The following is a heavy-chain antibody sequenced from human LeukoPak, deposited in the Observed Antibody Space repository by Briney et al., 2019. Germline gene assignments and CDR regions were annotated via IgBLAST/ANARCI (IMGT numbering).Heavy chain of an antibody. V-gene: IGHV4-34*01. D-gene: IGHD5-12*01. CDR1: GGSFSGYY. CDR3: ARDGYSGNDGL. CDR2: INHSGST. J-gene: IGHJ4*02. Sequence: SETLSLTCAVYGGSFSGYYWSWIRQPPGKGLEWIGEINHSGSTNYNPSLKSRVTISVDTSKNQFSLKMSSVTAADTAVYYCARDGYSGNDGLWGQGTLVTVSS.